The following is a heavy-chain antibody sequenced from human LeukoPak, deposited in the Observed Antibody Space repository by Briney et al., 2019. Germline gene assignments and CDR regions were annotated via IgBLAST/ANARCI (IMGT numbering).Heavy chain of an antibody. CDR1: GGSISSYY. J-gene: IGHJ3*02. CDR3: ARVGVTINAFDI. V-gene: IGHV4-59*12. CDR2: IYYSGST. Sequence: RPSETLSLTCTVSGGSISSYYWSWIRQPPGKGLEWIAYIYYSGSTNYNPSLKSRVTISVDTSKNQFSLKLSSVTAADTAVYYCARVGVTINAFDIWGQGTMVTVSS. D-gene: IGHD3-10*01.